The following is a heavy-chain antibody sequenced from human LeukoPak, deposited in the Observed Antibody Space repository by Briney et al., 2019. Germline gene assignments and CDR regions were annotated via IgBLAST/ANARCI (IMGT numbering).Heavy chain of an antibody. J-gene: IGHJ4*02. Sequence: GGSLRLSCAASGFTFSSYEMNWVRQAPGKGLEWVSYISSSGSTIYYADSVKGRFTISRDNAKNSLYLQMNSLRAEDTAVYYCARGLPYVTYSSGWLGFDYWGQGTLVTVSS. V-gene: IGHV3-48*03. D-gene: IGHD6-19*01. CDR2: ISSSGSTI. CDR3: ARGLPYVTYSSGWLGFDY. CDR1: GFTFSSYE.